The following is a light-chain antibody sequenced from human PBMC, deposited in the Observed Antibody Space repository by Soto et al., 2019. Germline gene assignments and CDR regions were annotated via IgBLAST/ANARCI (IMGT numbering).Light chain of an antibody. CDR3: QQRSNWPRYT. J-gene: IGKJ2*01. CDR2: DAS. Sequence: EIALTQSPATLSLSPGERATLSCRASQSVSSYLAWYQQKPGQGPRLLIYDASNRATGIPARFSGSGSGTDFTLTISSLEPEDFAVYYCQQRSNWPRYTFGQGTKLEIK. CDR1: QSVSSY. V-gene: IGKV3-11*01.